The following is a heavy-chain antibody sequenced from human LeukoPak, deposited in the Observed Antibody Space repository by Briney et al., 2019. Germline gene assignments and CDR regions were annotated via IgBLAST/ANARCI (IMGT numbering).Heavy chain of an antibody. CDR1: GGSISSYY. D-gene: IGHD3-10*01. V-gene: IGHV4-4*07. CDR2: IYTSGST. Sequence: SETLSLTCTVSGGSISSYYWSWIRQPAGKGLEWIGRIYTSGSTNYNPSLKSRVTMSADTSKNQFSLKLSSVTAADTAVYYCAREASYYGSGSYFPSWGQGTLVTVSS. J-gene: IGHJ4*02. CDR3: AREASYYGSGSYFPS.